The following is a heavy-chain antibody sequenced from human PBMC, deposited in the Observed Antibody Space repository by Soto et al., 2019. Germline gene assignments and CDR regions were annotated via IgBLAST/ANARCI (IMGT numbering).Heavy chain of an antibody. J-gene: IGHJ4*02. D-gene: IGHD3-10*01. CDR3: AKDVSGWADGESPFPFDH. V-gene: IGHV3-9*01. Sequence: DVHLVESGGGLVQPGRSLRLSCGASGFSFDDYAMHWVRQAPGKGLEWVASIGGNGVNRDYVDSVKGRFTISRDNAKNSLNLQMNSLRAEDTSLYYCAKDVSGWADGESPFPFDHWGQGTLVTVSS. CDR2: IGGNGVNR. CDR1: GFSFDDYA.